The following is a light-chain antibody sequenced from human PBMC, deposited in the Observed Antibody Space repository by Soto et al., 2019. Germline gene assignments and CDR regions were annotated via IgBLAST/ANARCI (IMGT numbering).Light chain of an antibody. J-gene: IGKJ3*01. CDR3: QQYGSAPFT. CDR2: DAT. CDR1: QSVASSH. Sequence: EIVLTQSPGTLSLSPGERATLSCRASQSVASSHLAWYRQKPGQTPRLLIYDATSRATGIPGRISGSGSGIDFTLTISILEHEDFALYYCQQYGSAPFTFGPGTKVDIK. V-gene: IGKV3-20*01.